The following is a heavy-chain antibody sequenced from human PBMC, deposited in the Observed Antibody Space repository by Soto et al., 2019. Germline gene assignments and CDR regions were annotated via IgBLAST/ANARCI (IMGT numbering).Heavy chain of an antibody. D-gene: IGHD2-2*01. CDR1: GYTFTNYY. CDR2: INPSGGST. Sequence: QVQLVQSGAEVTKSGASVKVSCKASGYTFTNYYMHWVRQATGQGLEWMGIINPSGGSTRFAQKFQGIDTLTRYTSTNTVYMEVRSLRSDYTAVYYGARDRCDTTSCYACDYWGQGTLVTVSS. CDR3: ARDRCDTTSCYACDY. V-gene: IGHV1-46*01. J-gene: IGHJ4*02.